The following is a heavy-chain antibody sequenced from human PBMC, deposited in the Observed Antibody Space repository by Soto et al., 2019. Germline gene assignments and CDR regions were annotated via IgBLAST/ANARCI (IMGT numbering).Heavy chain of an antibody. CDR2: ITGPGFNT. CDR3: ANEYPESHGSNWYGLYTF. J-gene: IGHJ4*02. V-gene: IGHV3-23*01. Sequence: GGSLRLSCAASGFTFSSYAMSWVRQAPGKGLEWVSAITGPGFNTFYADSVKGRFTISRDNSDNTVHLQMNSLRADDTAIYYCANEYPESHGSNWYGLYTFRGQGILVTVSS. CDR1: GFTFSSYA. D-gene: IGHD6-13*01.